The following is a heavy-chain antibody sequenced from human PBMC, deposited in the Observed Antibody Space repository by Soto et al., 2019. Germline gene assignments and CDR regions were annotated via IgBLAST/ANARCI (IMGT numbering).Heavy chain of an antibody. CDR1: GYTFTSYY. CDR3: AQTRSGSSRTYYYGMDV. J-gene: IGHJ6*02. D-gene: IGHD1-26*01. V-gene: IGHV1-46*03. CDR2: INPSGGST. Sequence: SVKVACKASGYTFTSYYMHWVRQAPGQGLEWMGIINPSGGSTSYAQKFQGRVTMTRDTSTSTVYMELSSLRSEDTAVYYCAQTRSGSSRTYYYGMDVWGQGTTVTVSS.